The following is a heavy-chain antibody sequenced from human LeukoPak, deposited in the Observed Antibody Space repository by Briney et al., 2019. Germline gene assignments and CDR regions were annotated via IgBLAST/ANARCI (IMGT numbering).Heavy chain of an antibody. V-gene: IGHV4-59*01. CDR1: GGSISSYY. D-gene: IGHD3-10*01. J-gene: IGHJ5*02. CDR2: IYYSGST. Sequence: SGTLSLTCTVSGGSISSYYWSWIRQPPGKGLEWIGYIYYSGSTNYNPSLKSRVTISVDTSKNQFSLKLSSVTAADTAVYYCARTNGDRDDWFDPWGQGTLVTVSS. CDR3: ARTNGDRDDWFDP.